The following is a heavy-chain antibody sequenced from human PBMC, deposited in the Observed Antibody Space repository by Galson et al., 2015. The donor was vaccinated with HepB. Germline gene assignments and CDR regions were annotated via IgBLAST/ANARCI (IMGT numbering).Heavy chain of an antibody. CDR2: ISSDGSST. J-gene: IGHJ2*01. D-gene: IGHD5-18*01. CDR3: ARDQGIQLWPGERYFDL. V-gene: IGHV3-74*01. Sequence: SLRLSCAASGFAFSSYWMHWVRQAPGKGLVWVSRISSDGSSTNYADSVKGRFTISRDNAKNTLYLQMNSLRAEDTALYYCARDQGIQLWPGERYFDLWGRGTLVTVSS. CDR1: GFAFSSYW.